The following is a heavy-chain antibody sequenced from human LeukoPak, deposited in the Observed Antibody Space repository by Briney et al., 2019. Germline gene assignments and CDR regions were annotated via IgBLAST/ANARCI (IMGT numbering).Heavy chain of an antibody. D-gene: IGHD3-10*01. Sequence: ASVKVSCKASGYTFTSYAMHWVRQAPGQRLEWMGWINAGNGNTKYSQKFQGRVTITRDTSASTAYMELSSLRSEDTAVYYCARDLALITMVRGVIGYWGQGTLVTVSS. V-gene: IGHV1-3*01. J-gene: IGHJ4*02. CDR3: ARDLALITMVRGVIGY. CDR2: INAGNGNT. CDR1: GYTFTSYA.